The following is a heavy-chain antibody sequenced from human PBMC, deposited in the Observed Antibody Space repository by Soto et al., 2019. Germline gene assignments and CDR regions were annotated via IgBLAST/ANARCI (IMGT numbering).Heavy chain of an antibody. Sequence: EVQLVESGGGLVQPGASLRLSCAASGFTFNNFWMYWVRQTPEKGLVWVSGINSDGTTTIYADSVKGRFTISRDNAKNTLYLQMNSLTVEDTAIYYCVRDIRWGQGTLVTVSS. CDR1: GFTFNNFW. CDR3: VRDIR. CDR2: INSDGTTT. V-gene: IGHV3-74*01. J-gene: IGHJ4*02.